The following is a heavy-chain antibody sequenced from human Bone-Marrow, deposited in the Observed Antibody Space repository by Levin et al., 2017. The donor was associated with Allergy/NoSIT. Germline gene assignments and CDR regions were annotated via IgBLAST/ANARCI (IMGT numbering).Heavy chain of an antibody. Sequence: GESLKISCGASGFSVSNYYMSWVRQAPGKGLECVSVIYSGGSTHYADSVKGRVTISRDNPKNSLDLQMNGLRAEDTAVYYCARGGYNDAFDIWGQGTMVTVSS. CDR3: ARGGYNDAFDI. CDR1: GFSVSNYY. V-gene: IGHV3-53*01. CDR2: IYSGGST. J-gene: IGHJ3*02. D-gene: IGHD5-24*01.